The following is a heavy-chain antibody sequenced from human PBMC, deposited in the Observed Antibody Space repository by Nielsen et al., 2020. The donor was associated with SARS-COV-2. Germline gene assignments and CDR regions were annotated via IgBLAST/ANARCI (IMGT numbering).Heavy chain of an antibody. D-gene: IGHD3-22*01. V-gene: IGHV3-23*01. CDR3: ARDRPITLRNMDV. CDR1: GFTFNIYA. CDR2: VSASDGST. Sequence: GESLKISCAASGFTFNIYAMAWVRRAPGWGPQWVTGVSASDGSTYYTDSVKGRFSISRDNSKNTLFLQMHSLRVEDTAVYYCARDRPITLRNMDVWGQGTTVTVSS. J-gene: IGHJ6*02.